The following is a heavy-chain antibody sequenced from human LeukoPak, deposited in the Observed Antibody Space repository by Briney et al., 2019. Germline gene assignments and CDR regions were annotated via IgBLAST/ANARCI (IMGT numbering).Heavy chain of an antibody. V-gene: IGHV3-30*03. Sequence: GGSLRLSCAASGFTFSIYGTHWVRQAPGKGLEWVAVIANDGRTTYYADSVKGRFTISRDNAKNSLYLQMISLRAEDTAVYSCARDNYDSSGPYYFDYWGQGTLVTVSS. D-gene: IGHD3-22*01. CDR3: ARDNYDSSGPYYFDY. CDR1: GFTFSIYG. CDR2: IANDGRTT. J-gene: IGHJ4*02.